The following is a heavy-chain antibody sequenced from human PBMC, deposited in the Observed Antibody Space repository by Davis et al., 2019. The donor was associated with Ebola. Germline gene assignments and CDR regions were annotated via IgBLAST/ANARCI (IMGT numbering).Heavy chain of an antibody. CDR3: ARESLRYCSGGSCFPNWFDP. V-gene: IGHV3-11*04. D-gene: IGHD2-15*01. CDR2: ISSSGSTI. CDR1: GFTFSDYY. Sequence: GESLKISCAASGFTFSDYYMSWIRQAPGKGLEWVSYISSSGSTIYYADSVKGRFTISRDNAKNSLYLQMNSLRDEDTAVYYCARESLRYCSGGSCFPNWFDPWGQGTLVTVSS. J-gene: IGHJ5*02.